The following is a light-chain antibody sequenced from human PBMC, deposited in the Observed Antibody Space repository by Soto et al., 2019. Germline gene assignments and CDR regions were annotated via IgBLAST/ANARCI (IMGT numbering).Light chain of an antibody. V-gene: IGKV4-1*01. CDR1: QSVLYSSDNKNY. Sequence: DFVMTQSPDSLAVSLGERATINCKSSQSVLYSSDNKNYLAWYQQKPGQPPKLLIYWASTRESGVPDRFSGSGSGTDFALTISSLQAEDVAVYYCQQYYSTPLTFGGGTKVESK. CDR2: WAS. J-gene: IGKJ4*01. CDR3: QQYYSTPLT.